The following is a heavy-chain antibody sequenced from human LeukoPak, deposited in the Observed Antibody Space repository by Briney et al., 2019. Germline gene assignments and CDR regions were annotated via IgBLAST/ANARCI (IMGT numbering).Heavy chain of an antibody. J-gene: IGHJ6*02. Sequence: PGGSLRLSCAASGFTFSSYAMSWVRQAPGRGLEWVSAISGSSSITYYADSVKGRFTISRDNSKNTLYLEMNSLRAEDTAVYYCARDLAMVRGVNVPYYYYGMDVWGQGTTVTVSS. V-gene: IGHV3-23*01. CDR1: GFTFSSYA. CDR2: ISGSSSIT. D-gene: IGHD3-10*01. CDR3: ARDLAMVRGVNVPYYYYGMDV.